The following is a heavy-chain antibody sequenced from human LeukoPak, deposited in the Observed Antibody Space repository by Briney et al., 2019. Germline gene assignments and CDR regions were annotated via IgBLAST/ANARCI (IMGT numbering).Heavy chain of an antibody. V-gene: IGHV3-23*01. J-gene: IGHJ4*02. CDR2: ISGSGGST. CDR3: AKDSDYYGSGSSVDY. Sequence: AGGSLRLSCAASGFTFDDYHMSWVRQVPGKGLEWVSIISGSGGSTYVADSVKGRFTFSRDNSKNTLYLQMNSLRAEDTAVYYCAKDSDYYGSGSSVDYWGQGTLVTVSS. CDR1: GFTFDDYH. D-gene: IGHD3-10*01.